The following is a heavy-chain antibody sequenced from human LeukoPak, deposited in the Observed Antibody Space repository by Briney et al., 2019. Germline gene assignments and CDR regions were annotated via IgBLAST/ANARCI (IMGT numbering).Heavy chain of an antibody. CDR1: GYSFTSYW. V-gene: IGHV5-10-1*01. J-gene: IGHJ6*02. D-gene: IGHD4-17*01. CDR2: IDPSDSYT. CDR3: ASQIRLRTLYYGMDV. Sequence: GESLKISCEGSGYSFTSYWISWVRQMPGKGLEWMGRIDPSDSYTNYSPSFQGHVTISADKSISTAYLQWSSLKASDTAMYYCASQIRLRTLYYGMDVWGQGTTVTVSS.